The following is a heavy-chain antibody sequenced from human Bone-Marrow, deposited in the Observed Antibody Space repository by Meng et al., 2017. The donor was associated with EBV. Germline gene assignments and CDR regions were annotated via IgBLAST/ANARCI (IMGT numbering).Heavy chain of an antibody. V-gene: IGHV3-74*01. J-gene: IGHJ5*02. Sequence: VVSCGTVFQPGWSQRLAFAACGFAVSSDWMHWVRQTPGEALAWVSRINEYGTTTNYADSVQGRFTIYRDNAKNTLYLQMNRLRVEDTAIYYCVRGYGGSYLGGDHWGQGTLVTVSS. CDR1: GFAVSSDW. CDR2: INEYGTTT. CDR3: VRGYGGSYLGGDH. D-gene: IGHD1-26*01.